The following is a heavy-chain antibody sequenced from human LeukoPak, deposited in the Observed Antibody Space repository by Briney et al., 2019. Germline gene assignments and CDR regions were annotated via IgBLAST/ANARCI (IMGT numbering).Heavy chain of an antibody. CDR1: GFIFSSYA. J-gene: IGHJ4*02. CDR3: ARVVYDFWSAYDY. D-gene: IGHD3-3*01. V-gene: IGHV3-23*01. CDR2: ISGSGGST. Sequence: GGSPRLSCAVSGFIFSSYAMNWVRQAPGKGLEWVSAISGSGGSTYYADSVKGRFTISRDNSKNTLYLQMNSLRAEDTALYYCARVVYDFWSAYDYWGQGTLVTVSS.